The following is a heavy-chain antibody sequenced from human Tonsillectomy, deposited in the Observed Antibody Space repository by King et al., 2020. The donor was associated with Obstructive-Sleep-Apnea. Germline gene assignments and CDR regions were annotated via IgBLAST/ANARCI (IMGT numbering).Heavy chain of an antibody. CDR3: ATRGGYCSSTSCQTFDY. CDR2: FDPEDGET. D-gene: IGHD2-2*01. V-gene: IGHV1-24*01. J-gene: IGHJ4*02. Sequence: QLVQSGAEVKKPGASVKVSCKVSVYTLTELSMHWVRPAPGKGLEWRVGFDPEDGETIYAQKFQGRVTMTEDTSTDTAYMELSSLRSEDTAVYYCATRGGYCSSTSCQTFDYWGQGTLVTVSS. CDR1: VYTLTELS.